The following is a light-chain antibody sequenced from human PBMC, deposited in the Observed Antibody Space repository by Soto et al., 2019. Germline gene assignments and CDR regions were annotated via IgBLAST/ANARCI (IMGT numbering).Light chain of an antibody. Sequence: QSALTQPASVSGSPGQSITISCTGTSSDVGAYNYVSWYQQHPGKAPKLMIYDVTNRPSGVSNRFSGSNSGYTASLTISGLQAEDEADYYCSSYTTSRTYVFGTGTKVTVL. CDR3: SSYTTSRTYV. CDR1: SSDVGAYNY. J-gene: IGLJ1*01. V-gene: IGLV2-14*03. CDR2: DVT.